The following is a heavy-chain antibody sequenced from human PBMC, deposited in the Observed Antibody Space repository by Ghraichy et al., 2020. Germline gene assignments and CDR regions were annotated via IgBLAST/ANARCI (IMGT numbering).Heavy chain of an antibody. CDR3: ARPDMLGYCSSTSCPRNDAFDI. Sequence: GESLNISCKGSGYSFTSYWIGWVRQMPGKGLEWMGIIYPGDSDTRYSPSFQGQVTISADKSISTAYLQWSSLKASDTAMYYCARPDMLGYCSSTSCPRNDAFDIWGQGTMVTVSS. V-gene: IGHV5-51*01. CDR1: GYSFTSYW. D-gene: IGHD2-2*01. J-gene: IGHJ3*02. CDR2: IYPGDSDT.